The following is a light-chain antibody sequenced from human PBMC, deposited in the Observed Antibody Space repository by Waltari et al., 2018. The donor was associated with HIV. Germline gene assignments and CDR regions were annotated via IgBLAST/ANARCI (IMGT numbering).Light chain of an antibody. J-gene: IGLJ2*01. V-gene: IGLV2-14*03. CDR3: ASFMGDNTIV. CDR2: DVD. Sequence: SAVTQPASVSGLPGQSITVPCSGADSDFGLYTFVSWYQQYPDEPPKLILYDVDSRASGISARFYGSKSGNTASLTISGLRAEDEAHYYCASFMGDNTIVFGGGTKVTVL. CDR1: DSDFGLYTF.